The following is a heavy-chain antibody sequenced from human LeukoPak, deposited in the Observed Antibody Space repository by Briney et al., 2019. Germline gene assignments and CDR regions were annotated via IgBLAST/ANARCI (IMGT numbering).Heavy chain of an antibody. CDR2: ISYDGSNK. Sequence: RGSLRLSCAASGFTFSSYAMHWVRQAPGKGLEWVAVISYDGSNKYYADSVKGRFTISRDNSKNTLYLQMNSLRAEDTAVYYCARDGYCSGGSCYGLPDYWGQGTLVTVSS. CDR1: GFTFSSYA. J-gene: IGHJ4*02. D-gene: IGHD2-15*01. CDR3: ARDGYCSGGSCYGLPDY. V-gene: IGHV3-30*04.